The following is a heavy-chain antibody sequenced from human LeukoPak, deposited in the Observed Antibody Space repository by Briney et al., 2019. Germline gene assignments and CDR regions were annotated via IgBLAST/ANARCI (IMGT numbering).Heavy chain of an antibody. Sequence: GRSLRLSCTASGFTFGDYGMSWVRQAPGKGLEWVGFIRSEVYGGTAESAASVNGRFTISRDDSKSIAYLQMISLKTEDTAVYYCTREGIVGASGYYFDYWGQGTLVTVSS. CDR2: IRSEVYGGTA. D-gene: IGHD1-26*01. CDR1: GFTFGDYG. J-gene: IGHJ4*02. CDR3: TREGIVGASGYYFDY. V-gene: IGHV3-49*04.